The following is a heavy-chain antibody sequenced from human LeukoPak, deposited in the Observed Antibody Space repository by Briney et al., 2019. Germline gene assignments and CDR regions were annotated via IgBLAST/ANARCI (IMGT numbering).Heavy chain of an antibody. Sequence: SETLSLTCAVSGGSISSGGYSWSWIRQPPGKGLEWIGYIYHSGSTYYNPSLKSRVTISVDTSKNQFSLKLSSVTAADTAVYYCARSYRDPNFDYWGQGTLVTVSS. J-gene: IGHJ4*02. V-gene: IGHV4-30-2*02. CDR3: ARSYRDPNFDY. CDR2: IYHSGST. D-gene: IGHD1-26*01. CDR1: GGSISSGGYS.